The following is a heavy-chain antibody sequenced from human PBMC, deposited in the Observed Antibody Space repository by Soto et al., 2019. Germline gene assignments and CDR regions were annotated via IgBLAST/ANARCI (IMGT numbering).Heavy chain of an antibody. CDR3: SRDSFGHPGNSYGIDV. CDR2: ISYDGSNK. J-gene: IGHJ6*02. CDR1: GFTFSSYA. V-gene: IGHV3-30-3*01. D-gene: IGHD3-9*01. Sequence: GGSLTLSCAASGFTFSSYAIHWVREGRCKGLDLVAVISYDGSNKYYLDSVKGRFTISRDNSKNTLDLQMNSLRADDKAVYYCSRDSFGHPGNSYGIDVSGQGSKVT.